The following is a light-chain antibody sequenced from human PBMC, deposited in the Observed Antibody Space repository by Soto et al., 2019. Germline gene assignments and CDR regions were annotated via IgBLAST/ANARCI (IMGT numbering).Light chain of an antibody. Sequence: QSVLTQPASVSGSPGQSIAISCTGTSSDVGAYDFVSWYQQHPDKAPKLMIYVVSNRPSGVSDRFSGSKSVNTATLTISGLQAEDEADYYCSSYTTSSTRVFGTGTKVTVL. CDR3: SSYTTSSTRV. CDR2: VVS. V-gene: IGLV2-14*03. J-gene: IGLJ1*01. CDR1: SSDVGAYDF.